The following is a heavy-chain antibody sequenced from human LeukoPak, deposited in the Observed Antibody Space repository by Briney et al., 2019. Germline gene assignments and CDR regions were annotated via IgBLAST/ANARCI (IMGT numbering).Heavy chain of an antibody. CDR2: SNSDGSST. CDR1: GFTFSRYW. J-gene: IGHJ3*02. D-gene: IGHD4-23*01. Sequence: GGSLRLSCAASGFTFSRYWMHWVRQAPGKGLVWVSHSNSDGSSTSYADSVRGRFTISRDNAKNTLYLQMNSLRAEDTAVYYCARDLKGPVNDVFDMWGQGTMVTVSS. CDR3: ARDLKGPVNDVFDM. V-gene: IGHV3-74*01.